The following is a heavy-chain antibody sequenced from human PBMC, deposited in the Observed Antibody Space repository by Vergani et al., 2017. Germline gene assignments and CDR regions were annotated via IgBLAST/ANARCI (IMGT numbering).Heavy chain of an antibody. V-gene: IGHV3-30*04. CDR2: ISYDGSNK. D-gene: IGHD2-15*01. Sequence: QVQLVESGGGLVKPGGSLRLSCAASGFTFSSYAMHWVRQAPGKGLEWVAVISYDGSNKYYADSVKGRFTLSRDNSKNTLYLQMNSLRAEDTAVYYCARDGLLGYFDYWGQGTLVTVSS. CDR1: GFTFSSYA. CDR3: ARDGLLGYFDY. J-gene: IGHJ4*02.